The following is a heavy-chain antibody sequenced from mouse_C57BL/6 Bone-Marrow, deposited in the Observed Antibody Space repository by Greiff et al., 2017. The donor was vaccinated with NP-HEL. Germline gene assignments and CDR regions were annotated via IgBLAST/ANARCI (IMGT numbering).Heavy chain of an antibody. J-gene: IGHJ4*01. V-gene: IGHV14-4*01. D-gene: IGHD1-1*01. CDR2: IDPENGDT. CDR3: TTYYPYAMDY. CDR1: GFNIKDDY. Sequence: VQLKQSGAELVRPGASVKLSCTASGFNIKDDYMHWVKQRPEQGLEWIGWIDPENGDTEYASKFQGKATITADTSSNTAYLQLSSLTSEDTAVYYCTTYYPYAMDYWGQGTSVTVSS.